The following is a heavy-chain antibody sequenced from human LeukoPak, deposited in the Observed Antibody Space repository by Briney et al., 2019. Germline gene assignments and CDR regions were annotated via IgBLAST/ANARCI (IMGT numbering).Heavy chain of an antibody. D-gene: IGHD3-22*01. J-gene: IGHJ4*02. CDR3: ARDSSGYSVFDY. CDR2: IYYSGST. CDR1: GGSISSGDYY. V-gene: IGHV4-30-4*01. Sequence: PSETLSLTCTVSGGSISSGDYYWSWLRQPPGKGLEWIGYIYYSGSTYYNPSLKSRVTISVDTSKNQFSLKLSSVTAADTAVYYCARDSSGYSVFDYWGQGTLVTVSS.